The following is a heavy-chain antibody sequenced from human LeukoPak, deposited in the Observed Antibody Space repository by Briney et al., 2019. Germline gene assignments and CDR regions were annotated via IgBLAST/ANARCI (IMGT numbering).Heavy chain of an antibody. Sequence: SVKVSCKAFGYTFTSYDFNWVRQATGQGLEWMGWMNPKSGNTGYAQKFQGRVTMTRDTSISTAYMELRSLRSDDTAVYYCARVRNNEGYFDYWGQGTLVTVSS. D-gene: IGHD1-1*01. CDR2: MNPKSGNT. CDR1: GYTFTSYD. CDR3: ARVRNNEGYFDY. J-gene: IGHJ4*02. V-gene: IGHV1-8*01.